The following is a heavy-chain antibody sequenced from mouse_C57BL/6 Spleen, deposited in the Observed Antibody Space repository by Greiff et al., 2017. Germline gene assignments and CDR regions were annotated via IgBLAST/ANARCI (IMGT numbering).Heavy chain of an antibody. V-gene: IGHV1-84*01. CDR3: ASGEDGDSSYRYFDD. D-gene: IGHD1-1*01. J-gene: IGHJ1*03. CDR2: IYPGSGST. CDR1: GYTFTDYC. Sequence: VQLQQPGAELVKPGASVKMSCKASGYTFTDYCINWVKQRPGQGLEWIGWIYPGSGSTKYNEKFKGKATLTVDTSSSTAYMELRSLTSEDSAVYYVASGEDGDSSYRYFDDWGKGTTVTVSS.